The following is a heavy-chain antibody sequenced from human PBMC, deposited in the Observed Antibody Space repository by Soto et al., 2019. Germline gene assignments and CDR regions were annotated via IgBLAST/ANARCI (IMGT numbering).Heavy chain of an antibody. D-gene: IGHD5-12*01. V-gene: IGHV3-11*01. CDR1: GFTFSDYY. CDR2: ISSSGSTI. J-gene: IGHJ4*02. Sequence: GGSLRLSCAASGFTFSDYYMSWIRQAPGKGLEWVSYISSSGSTIYYADSVKGRFTISRDNAKNSLYLQMNSLRAEDTAVYYCARDGLYGGYFLHPQGFADYWGQGTLVTVSS. CDR3: ARDGLYGGYFLHPQGFADY.